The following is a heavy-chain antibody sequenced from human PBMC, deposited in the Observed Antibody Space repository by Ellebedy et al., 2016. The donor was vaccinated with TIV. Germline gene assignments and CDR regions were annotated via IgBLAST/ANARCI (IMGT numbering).Heavy chain of an antibody. CDR3: APHSGIDY. D-gene: IGHD1-26*01. Sequence: GESLKISXAASGFTFSSYSMNWVRQAPGKGLEWVSSISSSSSYIYYADSVKGRFTISRDNAKNSLYLQMNSLRAEDTAVYYCAPHSGIDYWGQGTLVTVSS. V-gene: IGHV3-21*04. J-gene: IGHJ4*02. CDR2: ISSSSSYI. CDR1: GFTFSSYS.